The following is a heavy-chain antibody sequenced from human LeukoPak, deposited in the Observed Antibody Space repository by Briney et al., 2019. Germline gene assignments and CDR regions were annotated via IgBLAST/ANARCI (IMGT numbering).Heavy chain of an antibody. Sequence: SETLSLTCTVSGDSISSYYWTWIRQPPGKGLEWIGYIYSSGSTNYNPSLKSRVTMSVDTSKNQFSLKLSSVTAADTAVYYCASVESQWLVHDYWGQGTLVTVSS. V-gene: IGHV4-59*01. D-gene: IGHD6-19*01. J-gene: IGHJ4*02. CDR2: IYSSGST. CDR1: GDSISSYY. CDR3: ASVESQWLVHDY.